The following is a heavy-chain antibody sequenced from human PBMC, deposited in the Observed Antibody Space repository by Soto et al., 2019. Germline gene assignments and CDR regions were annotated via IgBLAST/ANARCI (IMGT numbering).Heavy chain of an antibody. Sequence: QLQLQESGPGLVKPSETRSLTCTVSGDSISSDNYYCGWIRQPPGKGLEWIGSIYYTGSTYYNPSLKSRVTMSVDTSKSQFSLKLSSVTAADTAVYYCARHPGYAVPTVYATHYFNYWGQGILVTVST. CDR1: GDSISSDNYY. CDR3: ARHPGYAVPTVYATHYFNY. CDR2: IYYTGST. V-gene: IGHV4-39*01. J-gene: IGHJ4*02. D-gene: IGHD2-8*01.